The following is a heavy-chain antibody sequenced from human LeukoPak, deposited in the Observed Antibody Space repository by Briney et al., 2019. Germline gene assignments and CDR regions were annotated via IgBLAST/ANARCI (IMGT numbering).Heavy chain of an antibody. CDR1: GIIFSNFA. J-gene: IGHJ4*02. CDR2: ISGSGGTT. D-gene: IGHD2-2*01. Sequence: GGSLRLSCAASGIIFSNFAMSWVRQAPGKGLEWVSGISGSGGTTYYADSVEGRFTISRDNSMNTLYLQMNSLRAEDTAVYYCASGHCSSTSCYRQPHDYWGQGTLVTVSS. CDR3: ASGHCSSTSCYRQPHDY. V-gene: IGHV3-23*01.